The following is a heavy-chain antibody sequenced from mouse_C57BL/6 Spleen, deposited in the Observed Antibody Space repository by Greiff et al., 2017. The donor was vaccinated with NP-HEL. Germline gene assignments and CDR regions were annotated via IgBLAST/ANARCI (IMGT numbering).Heavy chain of an antibody. V-gene: IGHV5-17*01. D-gene: IGHD2-1*01. Sequence: EVNVVESGGGLVKPGGSLKLSCAASGFTFSDYGMHWVRQAPEKGLEWVAYISSGSSTIYYADTVKGRFTISRDNAKNTLFLQMTSLRSEDTAMYYCARSGNHYAMDYWGQGTSVTVSS. CDR2: ISSGSSTI. CDR3: ARSGNHYAMDY. CDR1: GFTFSDYG. J-gene: IGHJ4*01.